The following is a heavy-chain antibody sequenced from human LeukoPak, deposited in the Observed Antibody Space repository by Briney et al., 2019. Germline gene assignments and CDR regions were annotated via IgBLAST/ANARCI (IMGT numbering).Heavy chain of an antibody. V-gene: IGHV1-8*01. CDR2: MNPNSGNT. CDR3: ARGGLEYYYDSSAGA. D-gene: IGHD3-22*01. CDR1: GYTFTSYD. Sequence: ASVKVSCKASGYTFTSYDINWVRQAAGQGLEWMGLMNPNSGNTGYAQKFQGRVTMTRNTSISTAYMELSSLRSEDTAVYYCARGGLEYYYDSSAGAWGQGTLVTVSS. J-gene: IGHJ5*02.